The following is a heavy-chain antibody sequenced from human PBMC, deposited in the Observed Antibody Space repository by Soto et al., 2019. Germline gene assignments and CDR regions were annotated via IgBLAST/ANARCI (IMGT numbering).Heavy chain of an antibody. CDR1: GGSFRGYY. Sequence: SETLSLTCAVYGGSFRGYYWSWIRQPPGKGLEWIGEINHSGSTNYNPSLKSRVTISVDTSKNQFSLKLSSVTAADTAVYYCGTRSGWFDYWGQGTLVTVSS. CDR3: GTRSGWFDY. CDR2: INHSGST. D-gene: IGHD6-19*01. V-gene: IGHV4-34*01. J-gene: IGHJ4*02.